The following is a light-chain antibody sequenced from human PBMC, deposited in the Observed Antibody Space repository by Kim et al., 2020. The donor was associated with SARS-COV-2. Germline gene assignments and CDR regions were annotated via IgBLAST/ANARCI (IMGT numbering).Light chain of an antibody. CDR3: QAWDSSTVV. CDR2: QDS. J-gene: IGLJ2*01. CDR1: KLGDKY. V-gene: IGLV3-1*01. Sequence: SYELTQPPLVSVSPGQTASITCSGDKLGDKYACWYQQKPGQSPLLFIYQDSKRPSGIPERFSGSNSGNTATLTISGTQAMDEADYYCQAWDSSTVVFGGGTQLTVL.